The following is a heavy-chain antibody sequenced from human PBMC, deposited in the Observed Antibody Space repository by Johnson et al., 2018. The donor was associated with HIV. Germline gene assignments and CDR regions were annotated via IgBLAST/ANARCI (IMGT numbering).Heavy chain of an antibody. V-gene: IGHV3-13*01. D-gene: IGHD1-26*01. CDR1: GFTFSTYA. Sequence: EVQLVESGGGLVQPGGSLRLSCAASGFTFSTYAMSWVRQAPGKGLEWVSGIATTGDTYYLGSVKGRFTISRENAKNSLYLQVNSLRAGDTALYYCARGSYDGDAFDIWGQGTMVTVSS. J-gene: IGHJ3*02. CDR3: ARGSYDGDAFDI. CDR2: IATTGDT.